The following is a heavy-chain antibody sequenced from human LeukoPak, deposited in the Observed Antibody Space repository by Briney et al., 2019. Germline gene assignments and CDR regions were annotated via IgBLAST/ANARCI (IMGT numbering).Heavy chain of an antibody. CDR2: ISYDGSNK. Sequence: PGRSLILSCAASGFTFSSYAMHWVRQAPGKGLEWVAVISYDGSNKYYADSVKGRFTISRDNSKNTLYLQMNSLRAEDTAVYYCARDKYYDSSGEAFDIWGQGTMVTVSS. CDR1: GFTFSSYA. V-gene: IGHV3-30-3*01. J-gene: IGHJ3*02. D-gene: IGHD3-22*01. CDR3: ARDKYYDSSGEAFDI.